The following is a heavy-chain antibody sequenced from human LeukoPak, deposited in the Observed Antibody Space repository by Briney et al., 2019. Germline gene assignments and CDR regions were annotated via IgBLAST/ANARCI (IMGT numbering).Heavy chain of an antibody. CDR3: ARAHYSSGWYVPKSEIDY. CDR2: ISSSSSYI. CDR1: GFTFSSYS. Sequence: PGGSLRLSCAASGFTFSSYSMNWVRQAPGKGLEWVSSISSSSSYIYYADSVKGRFTISRDNAKNSLYLQMNSLRAEDTAVYYCARAHYSSGWYVPKSEIDYWGQGTLVTVSS. J-gene: IGHJ4*02. V-gene: IGHV3-21*01. D-gene: IGHD6-13*01.